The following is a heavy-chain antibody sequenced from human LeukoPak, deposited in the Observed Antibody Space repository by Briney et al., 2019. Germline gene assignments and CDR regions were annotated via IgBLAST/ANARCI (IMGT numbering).Heavy chain of an antibody. V-gene: IGHV4-4*02. CDR1: GGSLSSSPW. CDR2: ISHSGTT. D-gene: IGHD3-10*01. CDR3: AGVTLVRGVLD. Sequence: SETLSLTCAVSGGSLSSSPWWTWVRQPPGKGLEWIGAISHSGTTNYNPSLKSRVTISVDMSKNLFSLRLTSVTAADTAIYYCAGVTLVRGVLDWGQGTLVTVSS. J-gene: IGHJ4*02.